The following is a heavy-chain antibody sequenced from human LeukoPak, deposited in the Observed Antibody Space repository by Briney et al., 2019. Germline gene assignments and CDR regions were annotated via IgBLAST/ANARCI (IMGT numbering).Heavy chain of an antibody. V-gene: IGHV4-39*07. J-gene: IGHJ4*02. D-gene: IGHD1-26*01. CDR3: ARDRGSLLDADY. CDR2: IYYSGST. Sequence: PSETLSLTCTVSGASISSRSYYWGWIRQPPGKGLEWIGTIYYSGSTYYNPSLKSRVTISVDTSKNQFSLKLSSVTAADTAVYYCARDRGSLLDADYWGQGTLVTVSP. CDR1: GASISSRSYY.